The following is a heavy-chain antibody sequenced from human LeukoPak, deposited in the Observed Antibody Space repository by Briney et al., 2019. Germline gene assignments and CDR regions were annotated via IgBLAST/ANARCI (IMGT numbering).Heavy chain of an antibody. Sequence: GGSLRLSCAASGFTFDDYGMSWVRQAPGKGLEWVSGINWNGGSTGYADSVKGRFTISRDNAKNSLYLQMNSLRAEDTALYYCAREITRSSSGGWFDPWGQGTLVTVSS. CDR3: AREITRSSSGGWFDP. CDR2: INWNGGST. D-gene: IGHD6-6*01. J-gene: IGHJ5*02. V-gene: IGHV3-20*04. CDR1: GFTFDDYG.